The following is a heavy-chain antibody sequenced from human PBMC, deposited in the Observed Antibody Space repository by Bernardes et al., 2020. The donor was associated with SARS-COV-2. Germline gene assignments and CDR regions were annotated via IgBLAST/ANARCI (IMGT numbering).Heavy chain of an antibody. CDR2: IYWDDDK. D-gene: IGHD3-10*01. CDR3: AHSGATMVRGRFDP. CDR1: VFSLSPSGVG. Sequence: SGSTLSKPPHSLTLTCPFSVFSLSPSGVGVGWIRQPPGKALEWLSLIYWDDDKRYSPSLKSRLTITKDTSKNQVVLTMTNMDPVDTATYYCAHSGATMVRGRFDPWGQGTLVTVSS. V-gene: IGHV2-5*02. J-gene: IGHJ5*02.